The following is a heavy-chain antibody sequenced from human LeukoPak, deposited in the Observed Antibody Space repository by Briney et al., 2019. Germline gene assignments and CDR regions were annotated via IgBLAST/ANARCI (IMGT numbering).Heavy chain of an antibody. J-gene: IGHJ1*01. CDR1: GGSISSYY. V-gene: IGHV4-59*01. CDR2: IFYSGST. Sequence: SETLSLTCTVSGGSISSYYWSWIRQPPGKGLEWIGYIFYSGSTNYNPSLKSRVTISIDTSKNQFSLKLSSVTAADTAVYYCARGDSTVTPKYFQYWGQGTLVTVSS. D-gene: IGHD4-23*01. CDR3: ARGDSTVTPKYFQY.